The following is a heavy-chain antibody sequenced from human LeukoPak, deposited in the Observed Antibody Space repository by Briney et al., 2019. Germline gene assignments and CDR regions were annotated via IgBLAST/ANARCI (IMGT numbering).Heavy chain of an antibody. V-gene: IGHV1-2*06. CDR1: GYTFIGYY. J-gene: IGHJ4*02. CDR3: ARDNYSSSDY. CDR2: INPNSGGT. D-gene: IGHD6-6*01. Sequence: GASVKVSCKTSGYTFIGYYMHWVRQAPGQGLEWMGRINPNSGGTNYAQRFQGRVTMTRDTSISTAYMELSRLRSDDTAVYYCARDNYSSSDYWGQGTLVTVSS.